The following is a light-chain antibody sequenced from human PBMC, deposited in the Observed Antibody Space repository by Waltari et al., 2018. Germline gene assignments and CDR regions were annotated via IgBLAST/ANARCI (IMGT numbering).Light chain of an antibody. CDR2: AAS. J-gene: IGKJ3*01. CDR3: QHYYSTLST. CDR1: QEVKSS. Sequence: DIQMTQSPSSLSASVGDRFTITYRASQEVKSSLVLYQQKPGKAPKLLLYAASSLEGGVPSRFSGSGSGTDYTLTITSLQPEDFATYYCQHYYSTLSTFGPGTKVDIK. V-gene: IGKV1-NL1*01.